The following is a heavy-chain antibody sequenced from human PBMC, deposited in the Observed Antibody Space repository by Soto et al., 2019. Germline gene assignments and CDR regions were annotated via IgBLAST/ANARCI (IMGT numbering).Heavy chain of an antibody. Sequence: QVQLQQWGAGLLKLSETLSLTCAVYGGSFSGYYWSWIRQPPGKGLEWIGEINHSGSTNYNPSLKSRVTISVDTSKNQFSLKLSSVTAADTAVYYCARVKGYSSGWVDYWGQGTLVTVSS. CDR1: GGSFSGYY. D-gene: IGHD6-19*01. V-gene: IGHV4-34*01. CDR3: ARVKGYSSGWVDY. J-gene: IGHJ4*02. CDR2: INHSGST.